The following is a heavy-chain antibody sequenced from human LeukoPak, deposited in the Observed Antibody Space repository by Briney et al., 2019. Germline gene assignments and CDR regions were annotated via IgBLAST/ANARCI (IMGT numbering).Heavy chain of an antibody. Sequence: ASVKVSCKASGYTLTANYMHWVRQAPGQGLEWMGVINPSDGSTTYARKFRGRVTMTRDTSTSTVYMELSSLRSEDTAVYYCARKTHHFDSSGYLDYWGQGTPVTVSS. J-gene: IGHJ4*02. CDR2: INPSDGST. CDR3: ARKTHHFDSSGYLDY. D-gene: IGHD3-22*01. CDR1: GYTLTANY. V-gene: IGHV1-46*01.